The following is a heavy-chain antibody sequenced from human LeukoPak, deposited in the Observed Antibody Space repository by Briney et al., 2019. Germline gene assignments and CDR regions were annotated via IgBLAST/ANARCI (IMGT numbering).Heavy chain of an antibody. D-gene: IGHD1-14*01. J-gene: IGHJ4*02. CDR1: GDSINKNY. CDR3: ARVNTGKVTLDY. CDR2: IYYIGST. Sequence: SETLTLTCTVSGDSINKNYWSWIRQSPGKGLEWIGYIYYIGSTNYNPSLASRITISLDTSKSQFSLTLNSVTAADTAIYFCARVNTGKVTLDYWGQGILVTVSS. V-gene: IGHV4-59*01.